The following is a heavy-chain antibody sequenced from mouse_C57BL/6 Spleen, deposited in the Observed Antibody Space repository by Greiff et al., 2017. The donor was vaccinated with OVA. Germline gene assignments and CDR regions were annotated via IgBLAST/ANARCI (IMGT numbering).Heavy chain of an antibody. J-gene: IGHJ1*03. CDR2: IRLKSDNYAT. Sequence: EVHLVESGGGLVQPGGSMKLSCVASGFTFSNYWMNWVRQSPEKGLEWVAQIRLKSDNYATHYAESVKGRFTISRDDSKSSVYLQMNNLRAEDTGIYYCTKITTVVADWYFDVWGTGTTVTVSS. CDR1: GFTFSNYW. CDR3: TKITTVVADWYFDV. D-gene: IGHD1-1*01. V-gene: IGHV6-3*01.